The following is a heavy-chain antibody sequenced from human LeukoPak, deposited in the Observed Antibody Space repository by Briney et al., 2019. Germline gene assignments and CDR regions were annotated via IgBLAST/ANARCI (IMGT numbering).Heavy chain of an antibody. Sequence: PGGSLRLSCVASGFTFSDSYMAWVRQAPGKGLEWVSYISSGGSTIYYADSVKGRFTISRDNGKNSLYLQLHSLRADDTAVYYCARIESYGSGCYHYYYMDVWGKGTTVTVSS. CDR2: ISSGGSTI. V-gene: IGHV3-11*04. J-gene: IGHJ6*03. CDR1: GFTFSDSY. CDR3: ARIESYGSGCYHYYYMDV. D-gene: IGHD3-10*01.